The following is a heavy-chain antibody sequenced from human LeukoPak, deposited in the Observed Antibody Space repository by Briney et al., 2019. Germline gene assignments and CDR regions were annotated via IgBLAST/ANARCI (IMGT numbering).Heavy chain of an antibody. Sequence: SETLSLTCSVSGGSITCHFWSWIRQPPGKGLEWIGYIHYSGSTNYNPSLKSRVTISPDTSKNQLFLKLNSVTAADTAVYYCARLVWLGESPGSWFDSWGQGTLVTVSS. D-gene: IGHD3-10*01. J-gene: IGHJ5*01. CDR2: IHYSGST. CDR3: ARLVWLGESPGSWFDS. CDR1: GGSITCHF. V-gene: IGHV4-59*11.